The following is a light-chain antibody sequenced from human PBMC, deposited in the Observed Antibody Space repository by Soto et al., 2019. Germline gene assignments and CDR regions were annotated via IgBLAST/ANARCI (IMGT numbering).Light chain of an antibody. J-gene: IGLJ3*02. CDR1: SSDVGGYNY. CDR3: SSYTSSSTL. Sequence: QSALTQPASVSGSPGQSITISCTGTSSDVGGYNYVSWYQQHPGKAPKLMIYEVSHRPSGVSNRFSGSKSGNTASLTISGLQDEDAADYYCSSYTSSSTLFGGGTKLTVL. V-gene: IGLV2-14*01. CDR2: EVS.